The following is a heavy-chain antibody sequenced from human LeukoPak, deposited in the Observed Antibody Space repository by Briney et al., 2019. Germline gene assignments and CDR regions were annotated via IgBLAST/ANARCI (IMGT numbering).Heavy chain of an antibody. Sequence: GGSLRLSCAASGFIFSDYGIHWVRQAPGKGLDWVAFIRFDGNSKYYTDSVKGRFTISRDNSKNTLWLQMNSLRAEDTAVYYCAKEGTASKPSDLDYWGQGTLVTVSS. CDR1: GFIFSDYG. V-gene: IGHV3-30*02. D-gene: IGHD1/OR15-1a*01. CDR2: IRFDGNSK. CDR3: AKEGTASKPSDLDY. J-gene: IGHJ4*02.